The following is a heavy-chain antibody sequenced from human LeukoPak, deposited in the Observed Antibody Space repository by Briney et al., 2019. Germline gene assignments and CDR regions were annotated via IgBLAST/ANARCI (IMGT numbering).Heavy chain of an antibody. V-gene: IGHV4-34*01. CDR1: GGSFSGYY. D-gene: IGHD5-18*01. CDR3: ARDTYAYGAFDI. Sequence: SSETLSLTCAVYGGSFSGYYWSWTRQPPGKGLEGIGEINHSGSTNYNPSLKSRLTISVDTSKNQFSLKLSSVTAADTAVYYCARDTYAYGAFDIWGQGTMVTVSP. J-gene: IGHJ3*02. CDR2: INHSGST.